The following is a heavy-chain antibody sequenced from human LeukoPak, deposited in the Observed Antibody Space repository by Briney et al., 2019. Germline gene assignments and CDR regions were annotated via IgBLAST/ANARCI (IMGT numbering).Heavy chain of an antibody. CDR2: ISSSSSTI. CDR3: ASYSGTYTKNFEY. Sequence: PGGSLRLSCAASGFTFSSSGMNWVRQAPGKGLEWISFISSSSSTIYYADSVKGRFTISRDNAKNSLYLQMTSLRDEDTAVYFCASYSGTYTKNFEYWGQGTLVTVSS. CDR1: GFTFSSSG. D-gene: IGHD1-26*01. V-gene: IGHV3-48*02. J-gene: IGHJ4*02.